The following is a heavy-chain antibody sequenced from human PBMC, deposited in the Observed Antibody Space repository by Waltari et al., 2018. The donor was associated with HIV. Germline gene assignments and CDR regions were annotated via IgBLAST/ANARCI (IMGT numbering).Heavy chain of an antibody. CDR2: IDPNSGDT. J-gene: IGHJ5*02. CDR1: GYTFIGYH. CDR3: ARTYYYDSSGYYAP. D-gene: IGHD3-22*01. V-gene: IGHV1-2*02. Sequence: QVQLVQSGAEVKKPGASVKVSCKASGYTFIGYHPYWVRQAPGRGLEWMGWIDPNSGDTNYAQKFQGRVTMTRDTSISTAYMELSRLRPDDTAVYYCARTYYYDSSGYYAPWGQGTLVTVSS.